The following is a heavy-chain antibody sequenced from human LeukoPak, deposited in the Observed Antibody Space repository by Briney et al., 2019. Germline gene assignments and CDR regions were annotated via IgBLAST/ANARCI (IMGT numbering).Heavy chain of an antibody. D-gene: IGHD3-10*01. Sequence: GGSLRLSCAASGFTFSIYSMNWVRQAPGKGLEWVSSISSSSSYIYYADSVKGRFTISRDNAKNSLYLQMNSLRAEDTAVYYCARVTFGSRWVRGVIGYGMDVWGQGTTVTVSS. J-gene: IGHJ6*02. CDR1: GFTFSIYS. CDR2: ISSSSSYI. CDR3: ARVTFGSRWVRGVIGYGMDV. V-gene: IGHV3-21*01.